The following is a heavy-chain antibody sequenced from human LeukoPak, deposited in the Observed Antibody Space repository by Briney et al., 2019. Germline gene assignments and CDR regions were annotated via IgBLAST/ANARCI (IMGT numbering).Heavy chain of an antibody. CDR1: GFTFSSYG. CDR3: ARERTLTSCYDY. J-gene: IGHJ4*02. V-gene: IGHV1-2*02. CDR2: INPNSGGT. Sequence: GGSLRLSCAASGFTFSSYGMHWVRQAPGQGLEWMGWINPNSGGTNYAQKFQGRVTMTRDTSISTAYMELSRLRSDDTAVYYCARERTLTSCYDYWGQGTLVTVSS. D-gene: IGHD2-15*01.